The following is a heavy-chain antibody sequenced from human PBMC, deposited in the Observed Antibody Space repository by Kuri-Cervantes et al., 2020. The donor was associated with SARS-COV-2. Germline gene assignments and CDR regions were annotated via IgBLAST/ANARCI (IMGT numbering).Heavy chain of an antibody. V-gene: IGHV3-30*02. CDR3: AKSNPHSDYYFDY. CDR1: GITFRNYG. Sequence: GESLKISCAPSGITFRNYGMHWVRLAPGKGLGWMAFIRDDGHSEDYADSVKGRFTVSRDNSKNTLYLQMNSLTTEDTAVYYCAKSNPHSDYYFDYWGQGTLVTVSS. J-gene: IGHJ4*02. CDR2: IRDDGHSE. D-gene: IGHD3-3*01.